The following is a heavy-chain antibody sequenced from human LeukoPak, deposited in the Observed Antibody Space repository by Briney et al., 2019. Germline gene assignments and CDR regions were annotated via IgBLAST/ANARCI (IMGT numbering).Heavy chain of an antibody. Sequence: GESLKISCKGSGYSFTYYWIGWVRQMPGKGLGWMGIIYPGDSDTRYSPSFQGQVTISADKSISTAYLQWSSLKASDTAMYYCAGGLGAAAGHNWFDPWGQGTLVTVSS. D-gene: IGHD6-13*01. V-gene: IGHV5-51*01. J-gene: IGHJ5*02. CDR3: AGGLGAAAGHNWFDP. CDR1: GYSFTYYW. CDR2: IYPGDSDT.